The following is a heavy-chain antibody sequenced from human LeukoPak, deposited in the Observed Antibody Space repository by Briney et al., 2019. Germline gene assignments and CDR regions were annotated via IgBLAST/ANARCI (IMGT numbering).Heavy chain of an antibody. J-gene: IGHJ4*02. CDR1: GYSISSGYY. CDR3: ARGYYDSSGAFDY. D-gene: IGHD3-22*01. V-gene: IGHV4-38-2*01. Sequence: SETLSLTCAVSGYSISSGYYWGWIRQPPGKGPEWIGSIYHSGSTYYNPSLKSRVTISVDTSKDQFSLKLSSVTAADTAVCYCARGYYDSSGAFDYWGQGTLVTVSS. CDR2: IYHSGST.